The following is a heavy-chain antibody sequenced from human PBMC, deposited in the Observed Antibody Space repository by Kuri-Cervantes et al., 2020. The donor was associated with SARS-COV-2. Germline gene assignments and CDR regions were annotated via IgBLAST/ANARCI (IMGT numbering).Heavy chain of an antibody. D-gene: IGHD5-18*01. Sequence: GGSLRLSCAASGFTFSSYSMNWVRQAPGKGLEWVSRINSDGNNTSYADSVKGRFTISRDNAKNTMYLQMNSLRGEDTAVYYCAMDPREDSYGFPFGWGQGTLVTVSS. V-gene: IGHV3-74*01. CDR1: GFTFSSYS. CDR2: INSDGNNT. J-gene: IGHJ4*02. CDR3: AMDPREDSYGFPFG.